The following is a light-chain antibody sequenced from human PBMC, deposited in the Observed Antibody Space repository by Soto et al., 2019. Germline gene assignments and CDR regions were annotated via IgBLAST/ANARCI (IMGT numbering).Light chain of an antibody. Sequence: DIQMTQSPSTLSASVGDRVIITCRASQSISSWLAWYQQKPGKAPKLLIYKASSLKSGVPSRFSGSGSGTEFTLTISSLQPDDFATYYCQQYNSYLWTFGQGTNVEIK. CDR1: QSISSW. J-gene: IGKJ1*01. V-gene: IGKV1-5*03. CDR2: KAS. CDR3: QQYNSYLWT.